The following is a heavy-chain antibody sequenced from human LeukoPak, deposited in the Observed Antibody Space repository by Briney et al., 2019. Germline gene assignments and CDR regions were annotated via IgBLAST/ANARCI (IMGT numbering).Heavy chain of an antibody. CDR1: GDSISSSNW. V-gene: IGHV4-4*02. J-gene: IGHJ5*02. Sequence: SGTLSLTCGVSGDSISSSNWWSWVRQPPGKGLEWIGEIYHSGSTNYNPSLKSRVTISVDKSKNQFSLKLSSVTAADTAVYYCARAHGYSYGYGTPFDPWGQGTLVTVSS. CDR2: IYHSGST. D-gene: IGHD5-18*01. CDR3: ARAHGYSYGYGTPFDP.